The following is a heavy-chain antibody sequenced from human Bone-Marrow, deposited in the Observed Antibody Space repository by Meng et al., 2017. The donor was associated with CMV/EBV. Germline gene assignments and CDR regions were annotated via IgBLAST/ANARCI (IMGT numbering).Heavy chain of an antibody. CDR2: IIPILGIA. D-gene: IGHD3-22*01. V-gene: IGHV1-69*04. CDR1: GGTFSSYA. J-gene: IGHJ3*02. CDR3: ARHRSGYFYYAFDI. Sequence: SVKVSCKASGGTFSSYAISWVRQAPGQGLEWMGRIIPILGIANYARKFQGRVTITADKSTSTAYMELSSLRSEDTAVYYCARHRSGYFYYAFDIWGQGTMVTVSS.